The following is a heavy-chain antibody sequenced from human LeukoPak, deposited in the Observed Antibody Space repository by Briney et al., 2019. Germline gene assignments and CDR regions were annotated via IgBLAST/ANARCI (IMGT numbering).Heavy chain of an antibody. V-gene: IGHV3-66*01. D-gene: IGHD3-22*01. J-gene: IGHJ4*02. CDR2: IYSGGST. CDR1: GFTVSSNY. CDR3: AKDGQAYYDSSGYCDY. Sequence: GGSLRLSCAASGFTVSSNYMSWVRQAPGKGLEWVSVIYSGGSTYYADSVKGRFTISRDNSKNTLYLQMNSLRAEDTAVYYCAKDGQAYYDSSGYCDYWGQGTLVTVSS.